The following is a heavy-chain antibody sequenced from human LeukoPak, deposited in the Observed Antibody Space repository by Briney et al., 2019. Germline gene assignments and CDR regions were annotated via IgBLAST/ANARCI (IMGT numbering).Heavy chain of an antibody. Sequence: GGSLRLTCAASGFTVSSNYMSWVRQAPGKGLEWVSVIYSGGSTYHADSVKGRFTISRDNSKNTLYLQMNSLRAEDTAVYYCARDRLGSGSYRVYYYYGMDVWGQGTTVTVSS. CDR1: GFTVSSNY. V-gene: IGHV3-66*01. D-gene: IGHD3-10*02. J-gene: IGHJ6*02. CDR3: ARDRLGSGSYRVYYYYGMDV. CDR2: IYSGGST.